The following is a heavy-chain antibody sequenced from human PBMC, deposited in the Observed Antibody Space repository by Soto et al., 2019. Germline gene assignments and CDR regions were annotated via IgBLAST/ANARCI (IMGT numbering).Heavy chain of an antibody. J-gene: IGHJ2*01. CDR3: CGPSTVTINWFFDL. Sequence: EVQLVESGGGLVQPGGSLRLSCAASGFTVSSNYRSWVCQAPGKGLEWVSIIYGGGRTNYADSVKGRFTVPRDNYKNTLYLQMNSLRAEDTAMYYCCGPSTVTINWFFDLWGRGTLVTVSS. CDR2: IYGGGRT. D-gene: IGHD4-17*01. V-gene: IGHV3-66*01. CDR1: GFTVSSNY.